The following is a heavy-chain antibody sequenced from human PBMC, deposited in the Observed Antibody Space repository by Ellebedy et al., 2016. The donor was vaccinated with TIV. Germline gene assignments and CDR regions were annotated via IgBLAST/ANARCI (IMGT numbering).Heavy chain of an antibody. CDR1: GYTFTSYY. CDR2: INPSGGST. CDR3: ASPRTHGRGRVYYYGMDV. D-gene: IGHD3-16*01. V-gene: IGHV1-46*01. J-gene: IGHJ6*02. Sequence: AASVKVSCKASGYTFTSYYMHWVRQAPGQGLEWMGIINPSGGSTSYAQKFQGRVTMTRDKSTSTVYMELSSLRSEDTAVYYCASPRTHGRGRVYYYGMDVWGQGTTVTVSS.